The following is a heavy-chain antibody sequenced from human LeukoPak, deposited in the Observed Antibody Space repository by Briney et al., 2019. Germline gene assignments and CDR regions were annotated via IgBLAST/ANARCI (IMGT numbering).Heavy chain of an antibody. V-gene: IGHV1-2*02. D-gene: IGHD3-22*01. CDR3: ARLGDSSELLYYFDY. CDR2: INPNSGGT. CDR1: GYTFTGYY. Sequence: GASVKVSCKASGYTFTGYYMHWVRQAPGQGLEWMGWINPNSGGTNYAQKFQGRVTMTRDTSISTAYMELSRLRSDDTAVYYCARLGDSSELLYYFDYWGQGTLVTVSS. J-gene: IGHJ4*02.